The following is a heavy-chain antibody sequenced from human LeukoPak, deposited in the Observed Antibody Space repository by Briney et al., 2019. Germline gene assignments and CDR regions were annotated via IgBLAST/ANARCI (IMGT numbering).Heavy chain of an antibody. D-gene: IGHD3-22*01. CDR2: IKQDGTDK. J-gene: IGHJ4*02. Sequence: GGSLRLSCAGSGFTFSTYWMSWVRQAPGKGLDWVANIKQDGTDKYYVDSVKGRFTISRDNAKNLLYLEMNSLRAEDTAVYYCAREKLDTRGYVDYWGQGTLVTVSS. CDR3: AREKLDTRGYVDY. V-gene: IGHV3-7*01. CDR1: GFTFSTYW.